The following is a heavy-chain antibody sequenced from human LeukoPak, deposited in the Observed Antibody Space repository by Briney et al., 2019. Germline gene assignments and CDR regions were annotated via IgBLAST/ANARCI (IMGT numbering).Heavy chain of an antibody. Sequence: ASVKVSCKASGYTFTGYYMHWVRQAPGQGLEWMGWINPNSGGTNYAQKFQGRVTMTRDTSISTAYMELSRLRSEDTAVYYCARGHRRGTVVTPNGYWGQGTLVTVSS. CDR3: ARGHRRGTVVTPNGY. V-gene: IGHV1-2*02. CDR2: INPNSGGT. D-gene: IGHD4-23*01. J-gene: IGHJ4*02. CDR1: GYTFTGYY.